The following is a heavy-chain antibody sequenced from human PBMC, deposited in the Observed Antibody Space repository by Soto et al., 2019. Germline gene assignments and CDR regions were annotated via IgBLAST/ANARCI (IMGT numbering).Heavy chain of an antibody. CDR1: GGTFGRHG. V-gene: IGHV1-69*01. CDR2: IIPIFGTA. D-gene: IGHD3-22*01. Sequence: QVQLVQSGAEVKKPWSSVKVSCKASGGTFGRHGISWVRQAPGQGLEWMGGIIPIFGTANYAQNFRDRVTFTADESTNTVYMQLSSLRSEDTAVYYCARDSIPNYDSSGFNSWAWCYFELWGRGTLVTVSS. CDR3: ARDSIPNYDSSGFNSWAWCYFEL. J-gene: IGHJ2*01.